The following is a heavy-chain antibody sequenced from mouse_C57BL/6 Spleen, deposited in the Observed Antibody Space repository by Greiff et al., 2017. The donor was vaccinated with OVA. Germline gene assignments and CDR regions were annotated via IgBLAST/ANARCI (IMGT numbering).Heavy chain of an antibody. CDR2: INPGSGGT. CDR1: GYAFTNYL. J-gene: IGHJ2*01. CDR3: ARAGGLRHFDY. Sequence: QVQLQQSGAELVRPGTSVKVSCKASGYAFTNYLIEWVKQRPGQGLEWIGVINPGSGGTNYNEKFKGKATLTADKSSSTAYMQLSSLTSEDSAVYFCARAGGLRHFDYWGQGTTLTVSS. V-gene: IGHV1-54*01. D-gene: IGHD2-2*01.